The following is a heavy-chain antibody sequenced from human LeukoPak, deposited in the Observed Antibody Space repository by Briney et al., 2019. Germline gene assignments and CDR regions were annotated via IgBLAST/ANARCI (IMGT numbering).Heavy chain of an antibody. D-gene: IGHD6-13*01. Sequence: PGGSLRLSCAASGLIFSSYGMHWVRQAPGKGLEWVAFIRYDGTDKFYADSVKGRFTISRDSSKNTLFLQMNSLRAEDTAVYYCAKDSVGRYSSSWYVDYFDYWGQGTLVTVSS. CDR1: GLIFSSYG. J-gene: IGHJ4*02. CDR3: AKDSVGRYSSSWYVDYFDY. CDR2: IRYDGTDK. V-gene: IGHV3-30*02.